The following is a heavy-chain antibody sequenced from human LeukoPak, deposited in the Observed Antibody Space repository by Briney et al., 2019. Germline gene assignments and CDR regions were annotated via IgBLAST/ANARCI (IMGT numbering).Heavy chain of an antibody. CDR1: GYTFTCYY. CDR2: INPNSGGT. D-gene: IGHD3-9*01. V-gene: IGHV1-2*02. Sequence: ASVKVSCKASGYTFTCYYMHWVRQAPGQGLEWMGWINPNSGGTNYAQKFQGRVTMTRDTSISTAYMELSRLRSDDTAVYYCARVRAYYDILTGYPMDVWGKGTTVTVSS. J-gene: IGHJ6*03. CDR3: ARVRAYYDILTGYPMDV.